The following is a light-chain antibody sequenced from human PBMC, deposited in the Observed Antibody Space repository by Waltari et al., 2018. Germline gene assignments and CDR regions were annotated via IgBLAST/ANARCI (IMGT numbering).Light chain of an antibody. Sequence: DIQMTQSPSTLSASIGDRVTFTCRASQSINSWLAWYQQKPGKAPKLLIYKATNLDSGVPSRFSGSGSGTEFTVTISSLQPDDLATYYCQQYDSFPYTFGQGTKLEIK. J-gene: IGKJ2*01. V-gene: IGKV1-5*03. CDR1: QSINSW. CDR2: KAT. CDR3: QQYDSFPYT.